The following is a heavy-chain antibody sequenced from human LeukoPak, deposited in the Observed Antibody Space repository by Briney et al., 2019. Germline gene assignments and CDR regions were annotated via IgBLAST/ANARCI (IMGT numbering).Heavy chain of an antibody. CDR1: GYTFTSYG. D-gene: IGHD5-24*01. Sequence: GASVKVSCKASGYTFTSYGISWVRQAPGQGLEWMGWISAYNGNTNYAQKFQGRVTITTDESTSTAYMELSSLRSEDTAVYYCARGRDGYNPHYYFDYWGQGTLVTVSS. CDR2: ISAYNGNT. V-gene: IGHV1-18*01. CDR3: ARGRDGYNPHYYFDY. J-gene: IGHJ4*02.